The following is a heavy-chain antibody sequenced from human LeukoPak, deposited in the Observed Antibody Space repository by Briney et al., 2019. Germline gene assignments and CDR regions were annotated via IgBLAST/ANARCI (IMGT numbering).Heavy chain of an antibody. J-gene: IGHJ4*02. Sequence: GGSLRLSCAASGFTFSSYAMSWVRQAPGKGLEWVSAISGSGGSTYYADSVKGRFTISRDNSKNTLYLQMNSLRAEDTAVYYCAKESPDYYDSSGYYHSEYDYRGQGTLVTVSS. V-gene: IGHV3-23*01. CDR1: GFTFSSYA. D-gene: IGHD3-22*01. CDR3: AKESPDYYDSSGYYHSEYDY. CDR2: ISGSGGST.